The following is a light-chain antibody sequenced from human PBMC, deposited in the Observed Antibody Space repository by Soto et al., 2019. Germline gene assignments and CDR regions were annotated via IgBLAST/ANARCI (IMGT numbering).Light chain of an antibody. V-gene: IGKV1-5*03. Sequence: DIQMTQSPSTLSGSVGDRVTITCRASQTISSWLPWYQQKPGKAPKLLIYKASTLKSGVPSRFSGSGSGTEFTLTISSLQPHDFATYYCQHYNSYSEAFGQGTKVDLK. CDR2: KAS. J-gene: IGKJ1*01. CDR3: QHYNSYSEA. CDR1: QTISSW.